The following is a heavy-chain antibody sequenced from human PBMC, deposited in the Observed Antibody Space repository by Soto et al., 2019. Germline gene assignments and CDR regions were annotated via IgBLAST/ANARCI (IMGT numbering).Heavy chain of an antibody. J-gene: IGHJ2*01. V-gene: IGHV3-72*01. D-gene: IGHD3-10*01. CDR3: ARGGGWDFDL. CDR2: IRNKAYSYTT. Sequence: EVQLVESGGGLVQPGGSLRLSCAASGFTFSDHFMDWVRQAPGKGLEWVGRIRNKAYSYTTEYAASVKGRFTISRDDSMNSRYLQMNSLKTEDTAVYYCARGGGWDFDLWGRGTLVTVSS. CDR1: GFTFSDHF.